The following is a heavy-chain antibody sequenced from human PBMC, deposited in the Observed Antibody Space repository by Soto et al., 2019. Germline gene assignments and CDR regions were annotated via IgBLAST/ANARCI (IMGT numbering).Heavy chain of an antibody. CDR3: ARGPRGEGGSYYDY. D-gene: IGHD1-26*01. CDR1: RGTFSSYA. V-gene: IGHV1-69*01. CDR2: IIPIFGKA. Sequence: QVQLVQSGAEVKKPGSSVKVSCKASRGTFSSYAISWVRQAPGQGLEWMGGIIPIFGKANYAQKFQGRVTITEEGSTGTAYMELSSMRSEATAVYYCARGPRGEGGSYYDYWGQGTLVIVCS. J-gene: IGHJ4*02.